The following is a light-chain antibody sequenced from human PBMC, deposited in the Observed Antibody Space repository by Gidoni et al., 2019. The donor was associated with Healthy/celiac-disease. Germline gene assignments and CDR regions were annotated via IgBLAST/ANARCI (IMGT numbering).Light chain of an antibody. V-gene: IGKV3-20*01. CDR1: QSVSSSY. Sequence: EIVLTQSPGPLSLSPGERATLSCRASQSVSSSYLAWYQQKPGQAPRRLIYGASSRATGIPDRFSGSGSGTDFTLTISRLEPEDFAVYYCQQYGSSPTFGQGTKVEIK. CDR3: QQYGSSPT. CDR2: GAS. J-gene: IGKJ1*01.